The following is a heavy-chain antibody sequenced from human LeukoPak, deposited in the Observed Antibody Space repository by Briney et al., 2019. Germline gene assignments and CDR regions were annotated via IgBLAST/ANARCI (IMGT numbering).Heavy chain of an antibody. CDR3: AKDVDYYGSGSSTDYFDY. CDR1: GFTFDDYA. J-gene: IGHJ4*02. D-gene: IGHD3-10*01. V-gene: IGHV3-9*01. CDR2: ISWNSGSI. Sequence: SGRSLRLSCAASGFTFDDYAMHWVRQAPGKGPEWVSGISWNSGSIGYADSVKGRFTISRDNAKNSLYLQMNSLRAEDTALYYCAKDVDYYGSGSSTDYFDYWGQGTLVTVSS.